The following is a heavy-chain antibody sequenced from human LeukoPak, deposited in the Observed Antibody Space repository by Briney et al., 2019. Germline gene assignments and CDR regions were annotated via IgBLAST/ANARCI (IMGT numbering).Heavy chain of an antibody. J-gene: IGHJ4*02. V-gene: IGHV3-53*01. CDR3: ARSGSYTRFDY. D-gene: IGHD1-26*01. Sequence: HPGGSLRLSCAASGFTVSSNYMSWVRQAPGKGLEWVSVIYSGGTTYYADSVKGRFTISRDNSKNTLYLHLNSLRAEDTAVYYCARSGSYTRFDYWGQGTLVTVSS. CDR1: GFTVSSNY. CDR2: IYSGGTT.